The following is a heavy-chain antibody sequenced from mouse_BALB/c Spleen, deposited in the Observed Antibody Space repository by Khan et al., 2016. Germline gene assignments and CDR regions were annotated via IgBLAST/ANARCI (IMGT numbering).Heavy chain of an antibody. Sequence: QVQLKESGPGLVAPSQSLSITCTVSEFSLTTSGVHWVRQPPGKGLQWLGIIWPGGRTNYNSALMSRLSISKDNSKSQLFLKMNSLQTDDTAMYYCARNWEDAMDYWGQGTSVTVSP. CDR1: EFSLTTSG. CDR3: ARNWEDAMDY. V-gene: IGHV2-9*02. D-gene: IGHD4-1*01. CDR2: IWPGGRT. J-gene: IGHJ4*01.